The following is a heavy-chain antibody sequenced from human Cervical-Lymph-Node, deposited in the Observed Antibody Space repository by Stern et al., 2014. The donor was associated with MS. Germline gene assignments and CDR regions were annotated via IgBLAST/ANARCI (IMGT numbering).Heavy chain of an antibody. CDR2: IYWDDDK. D-gene: IGHD3/OR15-3a*01. J-gene: IGHJ4*02. CDR3: AHSSLYDFLDF. V-gene: IGHV2-5*02. Sequence: QVTLRESGPTLVKPTQTLTLTCTFSGFSLNTSGMGVGWIRQPPGKALEWLAIIYWDDDKLYSSSLKSRFTITKGTSINQVVLSMTSMDPVDTATYFCAHSSLYDFLDFWGPGILVTVSS. CDR1: GFSLNTSGMG.